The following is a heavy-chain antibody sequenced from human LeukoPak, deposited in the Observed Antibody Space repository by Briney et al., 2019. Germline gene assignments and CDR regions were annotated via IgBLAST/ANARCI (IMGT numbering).Heavy chain of an antibody. CDR1: GFTFSSYW. D-gene: IGHD2-2*01. CDR3: ARVCSSTSCYASFDY. CDR2: INSDGSNT. V-gene: IGHV3-74*01. Sequence: GGSLRLSCAASGFTFSSYWMHWVRQAPGKGLVWVSRINSDGSNTNYADSVRGRFTISRDNAKNTLYLQMNSLRAEDAAVYYCARVCSSTSCYASFDYWGQGTLVTVSS. J-gene: IGHJ4*02.